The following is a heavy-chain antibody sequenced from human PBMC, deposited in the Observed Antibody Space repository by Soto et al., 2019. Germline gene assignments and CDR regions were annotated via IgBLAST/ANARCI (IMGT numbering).Heavy chain of an antibody. CDR3: ARGASAYSYRSPAFDL. CDR1: GFTFSIYG. Sequence: GGSLRLSCAASGFTFSIYGMHWVRQAPGKGLEWVAVIWHDESNKYYEDSVKGRFAISRDNSKNTLYLQMNSLRAEDTAVYYCARGASAYSYRSPAFDLWGQGTLVTVSS. V-gene: IGHV3-33*01. D-gene: IGHD5-18*01. J-gene: IGHJ4*02. CDR2: IWHDESNK.